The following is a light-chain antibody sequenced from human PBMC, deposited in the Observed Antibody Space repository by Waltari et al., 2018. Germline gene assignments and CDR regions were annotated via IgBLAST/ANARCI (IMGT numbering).Light chain of an antibody. CDR1: KGISRY. CDR3: QQLDSYPFT. CDR2: AAS. V-gene: IGKV1-9*01. J-gene: IGKJ3*01. Sequence: DIQLTQSPSFLSASVGDRVTITCRASKGISRYLAWYQQKPRKAPKLLIYAASTLQSGVPSRFSGSGSGTEFTLTISSLQPEDFATYCCQQLDSYPFTFGPGTKVDIK.